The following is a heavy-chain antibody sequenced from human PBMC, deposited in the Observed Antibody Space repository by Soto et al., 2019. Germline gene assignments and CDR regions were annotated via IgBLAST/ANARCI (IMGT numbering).Heavy chain of an antibody. CDR2: ISGDGGST. V-gene: IGHV3-23*01. Sequence: PXXSLRLSCAASGFTFSSYAMSWVHQAPGKGLEWVSVISGDGGSTYYADSVKGRFTISRDNSKNTLYLQMNSLRAEDTALYYCARDYDSSGYPRYYFDYWGQGTLVTVSS. CDR3: ARDYDSSGYPRYYFDY. D-gene: IGHD3-22*01. J-gene: IGHJ4*02. CDR1: GFTFSSYA.